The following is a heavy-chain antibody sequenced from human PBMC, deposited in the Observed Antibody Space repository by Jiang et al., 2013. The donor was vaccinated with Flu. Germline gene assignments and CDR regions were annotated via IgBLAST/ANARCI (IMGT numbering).Heavy chain of an antibody. CDR3: ARDLGYSNYYYYGMDV. V-gene: IGHV3-53*01. J-gene: IGHJ6*02. Sequence: VQLVESGGGLIQPGGSLRLSCAASGFTVSSNYMSWVRQAPGKGLEWVSVIYSGGSTYYADSVKGRFTISRDNSKNTLYLQMNSLRAEDTAVYYCARDLGYSNYYYYGMDVWGRRTTVTVSS. D-gene: IGHD3-22*01. CDR1: GFTVSSNY. CDR2: IYSGGST.